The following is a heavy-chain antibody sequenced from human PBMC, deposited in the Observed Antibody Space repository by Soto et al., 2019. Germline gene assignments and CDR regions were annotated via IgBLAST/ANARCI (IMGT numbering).Heavy chain of an antibody. CDR3: AKSGSFFMHSLGYFDY. V-gene: IGHV1-2*02. D-gene: IGHD1-26*01. J-gene: IGHJ4*02. CDR1: GFTFTGHY. CDR2: INPNSGGT. Sequence: ASVKVSCKASGFTFTGHYIHWVRQAPGQGLEWMGWINPNSGGTSYAQKFQGRVTMTRDTSITTAYMELSRLSSDDTAVYYCAKSGSFFMHSLGYFDYWGQGTLVTVSS.